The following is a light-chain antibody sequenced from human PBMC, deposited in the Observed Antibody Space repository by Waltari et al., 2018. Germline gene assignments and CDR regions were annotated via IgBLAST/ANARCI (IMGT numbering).Light chain of an antibody. J-gene: IGKJ2*01. CDR3: HQRSDWPYT. CDR2: HVS. V-gene: IGKV3-11*01. CDR1: QSVSSY. Sequence: EVVMTQSPATLSLSPGERATLSCRASQSVSSYLGWYQQKPGQAPRLLIYHVSNRATGIPARFSGSGSGTDFTLTINSLEPEDFAVYYCHQRSDWPYTFGQGTKLEIK.